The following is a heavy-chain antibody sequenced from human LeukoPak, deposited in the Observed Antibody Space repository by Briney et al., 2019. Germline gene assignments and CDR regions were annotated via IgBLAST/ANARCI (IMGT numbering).Heavy chain of an antibody. CDR3: TTIRPGY. J-gene: IGHJ4*02. D-gene: IGHD5-12*01. Sequence: GGSLRLSCAASGFTFSSYWIHWVRQVPGKGLVRVSRIKDGGSTTDYADSVKGRFTISRDDAKNTLYLQMNSLRAEDTAVYYCTTIRPGYWGQGTLVTVSS. CDR2: IKDGGSTT. V-gene: IGHV3-74*01. CDR1: GFTFSSYW.